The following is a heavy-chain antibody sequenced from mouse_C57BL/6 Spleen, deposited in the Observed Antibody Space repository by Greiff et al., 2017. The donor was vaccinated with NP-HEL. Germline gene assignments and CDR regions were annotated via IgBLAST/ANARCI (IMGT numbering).Heavy chain of an antibody. J-gene: IGHJ4*01. CDR2: IYPSDSET. D-gene: IGHD2-5*01. CDR3: ARTRAYYSNYRAMDY. V-gene: IGHV1-61*01. Sequence: VQLQQPGAELVRPGSSVKLSCKASGYTFTSYWMDWVKQRPGQGLEWIGNIYPSDSETHYNQKFKDKATLTVDKSSSTAYMQLSSLTSEDSAVYYCARTRAYYSNYRAMDYWGQGTSVTVSS. CDR1: GYTFTSYW.